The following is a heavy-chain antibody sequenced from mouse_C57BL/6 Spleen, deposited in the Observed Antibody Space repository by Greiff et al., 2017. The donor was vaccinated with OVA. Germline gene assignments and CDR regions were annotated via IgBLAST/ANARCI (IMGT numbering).Heavy chain of an antibody. J-gene: IGHJ3*01. V-gene: IGHV5-4*03. D-gene: IGHD2-3*01. CDR3: ARFYDGYLSY. Sequence: EVMLVESGGGLVKPGGSLKLSCAASGFTFSSYAMSWVRQTPEKRLEWVATISDGGSYTYYQDNVKGLFTISRDNAKNNLYMQMSHLKSEDTAMYYCARFYDGYLSYWGQGTLVTVSA. CDR2: ISDGGSYT. CDR1: GFTFSSYA.